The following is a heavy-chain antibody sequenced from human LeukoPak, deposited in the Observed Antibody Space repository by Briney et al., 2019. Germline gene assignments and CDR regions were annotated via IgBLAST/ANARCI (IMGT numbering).Heavy chain of an antibody. V-gene: IGHV3-11*06. J-gene: IGHJ4*02. CDR3: ARTVYRGYSYGPIDY. CDR1: GFTFSDYY. D-gene: IGHD5-18*01. CDR2: ISSSSSYT. Sequence: PGGSLRLSCAASGFTFSDYYVSWLRQAPGKGLEWVSYISSSSSYTNYADSVKGRFTISRDNAKNSLYLQMNSLRAEDTAVYYCARTVYRGYSYGPIDYWGQGTLVTVSS.